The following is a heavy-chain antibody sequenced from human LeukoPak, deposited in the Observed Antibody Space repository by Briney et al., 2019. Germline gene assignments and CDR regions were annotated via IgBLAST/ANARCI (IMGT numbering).Heavy chain of an antibody. CDR2: IYYSGST. Sequence: SETLSLTCTVSGGSISSYYWSWIRQPPGKGLEWIGYIYYSGSTNYNPSLKSRVTISVDTSKNQFSLKLSSVTAADTAVYYCARLLVVVTALDAFDIWGQGTMVTVSS. D-gene: IGHD2-21*02. CDR3: ARLLVVVTALDAFDI. V-gene: IGHV4-59*08. CDR1: GGSISSYY. J-gene: IGHJ3*02.